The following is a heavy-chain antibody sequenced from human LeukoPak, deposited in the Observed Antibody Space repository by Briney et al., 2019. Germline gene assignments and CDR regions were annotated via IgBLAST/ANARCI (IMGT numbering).Heavy chain of an antibody. CDR2: IYYSGST. J-gene: IGHJ4*02. CDR1: GGSISSYY. CDR3: ARLETTVTLFDY. V-gene: IGHV4-59*08. Sequence: KTSETLSLTCTVSGGSISSYYWSWIRQPPGKGLEWIGYIYYSGSTNYNPSLKSRVTISVDTSKNQFSLKLSSVTAADTAVYYCARLETTVTLFDYWGQGTLVTVSS. D-gene: IGHD4-11*01.